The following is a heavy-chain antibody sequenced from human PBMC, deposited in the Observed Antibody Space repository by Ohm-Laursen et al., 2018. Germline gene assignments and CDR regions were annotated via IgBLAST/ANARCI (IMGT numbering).Heavy chain of an antibody. D-gene: IGHD4-17*01. V-gene: IGHV3-30*18. CDR3: AKADYATQKDFDY. CDR2: ISYDGSNK. Sequence: SLRLSCTASGFTFSSYGMHWVRQAPGKGLEWVAVISYDGSNKYYTDSVKGRFTISRDNSKNTLYVQMNSLRAEDTAVYYCAKADYATQKDFDYWGQGTLVTVSS. J-gene: IGHJ4*02. CDR1: GFTFSSYG.